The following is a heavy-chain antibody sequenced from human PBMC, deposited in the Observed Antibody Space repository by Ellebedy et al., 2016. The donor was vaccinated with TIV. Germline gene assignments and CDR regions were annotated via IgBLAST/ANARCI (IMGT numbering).Heavy chain of an antibody. D-gene: IGHD3-3*01. J-gene: IGHJ5*02. CDR1: GGSFSGYY. CDR3: ARGLDYYDFWSGKLRGWFDP. CDR2: INHSGST. V-gene: IGHV4-34*01. Sequence: SETLSLTXAVYGGSFSGYYWSWIRQPPGKGLEWIGEINHSGSTNYNPSLKSRVTISVDTSKNQFSLKLNSVTAADTAVYYCARGLDYYDFWSGKLRGWFDPWGQGTLVTVSS.